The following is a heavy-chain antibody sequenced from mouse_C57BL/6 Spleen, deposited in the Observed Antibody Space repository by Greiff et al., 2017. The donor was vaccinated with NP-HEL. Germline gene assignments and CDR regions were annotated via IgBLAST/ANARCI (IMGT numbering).Heavy chain of an antibody. Sequence: QVQLQQPGAELVKPGASVKLSCKASGYTFTSYWMHWVKQRPGQGLEWIGMIHPNSGSTNYNQKFKGKATLTVDKSSSTAYMQLSSLTSEDSAVYYCAIGDYSFAYWGQGTLVTVSA. CDR2: IHPNSGST. D-gene: IGHD2-13*01. V-gene: IGHV1-64*01. J-gene: IGHJ3*01. CDR3: AIGDYSFAY. CDR1: GYTFTSYW.